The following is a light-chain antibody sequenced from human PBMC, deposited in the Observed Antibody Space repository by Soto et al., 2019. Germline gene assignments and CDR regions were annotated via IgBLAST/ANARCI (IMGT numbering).Light chain of an antibody. Sequence: EIVMTQSPATLSVSVGEIATLSCRASHSVSSKLAWYQQKPGQAPRLLIYGASTRATDIPARFSGSGSGTEFTLTISSLQSEDFAVSYCQQYNDWPPQLTFGGGTKVEIK. CDR1: HSVSSK. CDR2: GAS. J-gene: IGKJ4*01. CDR3: QQYNDWPPQLT. V-gene: IGKV3-15*01.